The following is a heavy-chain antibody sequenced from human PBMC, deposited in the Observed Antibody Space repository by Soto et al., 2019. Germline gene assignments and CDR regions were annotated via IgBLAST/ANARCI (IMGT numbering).Heavy chain of an antibody. CDR3: AGVPYCDSTGCYSYVEL. D-gene: IGHD2-2*01. J-gene: IGHJ4*02. V-gene: IGHV3-74*01. Sequence: EMQLVESGGGLVQPGGSLRLSCAASGFTFSNYWMHWVRQAPGKGLVWVSRISSDGTDTTYADSVKGRFTISRDNAKNTLYLQVNSLRAEDTAVYYCAGVPYCDSTGCYSYVELWGQGVLVTVSS. CDR2: ISSDGTDT. CDR1: GFTFSNYW.